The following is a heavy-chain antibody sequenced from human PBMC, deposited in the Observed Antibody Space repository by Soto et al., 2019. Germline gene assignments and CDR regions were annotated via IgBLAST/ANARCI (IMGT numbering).Heavy chain of an antibody. CDR3: AKDRVWGQSDY. Sequence: EVQLVQSGGGLVQPGGSLRLSCAVSGFTFSRYWMHWSRQVPGNGLVWVSGINTDGTNTQYAGSGRARVTVSRENAKNTVYLQMINLIGYDTAGYYCAKDRVWGQSDYRGKGTLVVVSS. CDR2: INTDGTNT. V-gene: IGHV3-74*03. D-gene: IGHD3-16*01. J-gene: IGHJ4*02. CDR1: GFTFSRYW.